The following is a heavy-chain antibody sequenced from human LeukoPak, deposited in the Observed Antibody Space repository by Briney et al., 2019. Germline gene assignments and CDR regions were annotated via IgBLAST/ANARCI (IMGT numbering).Heavy chain of an antibody. J-gene: IGHJ6*04. CDR2: IIPIFGTA. Sequence: SVEVSCKASGGTFSSYAISWVRQAPGQGLEWMGGIIPIFGTANYAQKFQGRVTITADESTSTAYMELSSLRSEDTAVYYCARVGPGIAAAALEDYYYYGMDVWGKGTTVTASS. CDR1: GGTFSSYA. CDR3: ARVGPGIAAAALEDYYYYGMDV. V-gene: IGHV1-69*13. D-gene: IGHD6-13*01.